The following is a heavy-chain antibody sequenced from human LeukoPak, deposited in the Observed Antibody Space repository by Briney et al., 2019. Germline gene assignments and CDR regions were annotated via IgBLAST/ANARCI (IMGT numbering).Heavy chain of an antibody. D-gene: IGHD2-2*01. CDR1: GYTFTVQY. CDR2: INPNSGDT. Sequence: ASVKVSCKASGYTFTVQYMHWVRQAPGQGLEWMGWINPNSGDTNYAQKFQGRVTLTRDTSINTAYLDLSRLRSDDTAIYYCAKARGLYCSSTSCYECDVWGKGTTVTVSS. J-gene: IGHJ6*04. CDR3: AKARGLYCSSTSCYECDV. V-gene: IGHV1-2*02.